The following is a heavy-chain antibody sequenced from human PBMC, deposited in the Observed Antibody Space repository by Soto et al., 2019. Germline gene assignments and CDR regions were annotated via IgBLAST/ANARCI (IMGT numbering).Heavy chain of an antibody. D-gene: IGHD2-15*01. CDR3: ARCQVIAGVSGWCNYFDP. J-gene: IGHJ5*02. CDR1: GCNFSDYQ. CDR2: ISSGLIYT. V-gene: IGHV3-11*03. Sequence: GGSLRLCCAASGCNFSDYQMSWIRQAPGKGLECIAFISSGLIYTNYTDSVKGRFTIIRDNSKNTLYVQMNSLRAEDTAVYYCARCQVIAGVSGWCNYFDPWGQGALVTVSS.